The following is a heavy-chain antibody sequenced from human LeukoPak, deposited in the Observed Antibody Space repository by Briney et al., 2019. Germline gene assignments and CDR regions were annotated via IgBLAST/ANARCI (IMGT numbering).Heavy chain of an antibody. D-gene: IGHD2-2*02. CDR1: GFTFSDYY. CDR2: ISSSGSTI. V-gene: IGHV3-11*04. Sequence: GGSLRLSCAASGFTFSDYYMSWIRQAPGKGLEWVSYISSSGSTISYAGSVKGRFTISRDNAKNSLYLQMNSLRAEDTAVYYCARSRYTRGPIYYYYGMDVWGQGTTVTVSS. CDR3: ARSRYTRGPIYYYYGMDV. J-gene: IGHJ6*02.